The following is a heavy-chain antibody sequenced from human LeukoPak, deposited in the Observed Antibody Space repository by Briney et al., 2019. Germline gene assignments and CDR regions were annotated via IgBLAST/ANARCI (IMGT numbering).Heavy chain of an antibody. V-gene: IGHV3-66*01. CDR1: GFTVSSNY. CDR2: IYSGGST. D-gene: IGHD5-12*01. J-gene: IGHJ6*03. Sequence: PGGSLRLSCAASGFTVSSNYMSWVRQAPGKGLEWVSVIYSGGSTYYADSVKGRFTISRDNSKNTLYLQMNSLRAEATAVYYCARTTEGYARGPGYSYYYYMDVWGKGTTVTISS. CDR3: ARTTEGYARGPGYSYYYYMDV.